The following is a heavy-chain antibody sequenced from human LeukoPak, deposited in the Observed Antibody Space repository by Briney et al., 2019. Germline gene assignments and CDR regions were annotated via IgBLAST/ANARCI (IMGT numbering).Heavy chain of an antibody. Sequence: PGGSLRLSCAACGFTFSSYAMNWVRQAPGKGLEWVSAINGSGGTTYYADSVKGRFTISRDNSKNTLYLQMNSLRAADTALYYCAKPAKTDYADYWGQGTLVTVSS. CDR3: AKPAKTDYADY. CDR2: INGSGGTT. CDR1: GFTFSSYA. V-gene: IGHV3-23*01. D-gene: IGHD1-14*01. J-gene: IGHJ4*02.